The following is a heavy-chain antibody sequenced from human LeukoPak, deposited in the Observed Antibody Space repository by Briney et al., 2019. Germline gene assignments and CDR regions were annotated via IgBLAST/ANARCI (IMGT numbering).Heavy chain of an antibody. J-gene: IGHJ4*02. Sequence: GGSLRLSCAASGFTFSSYSMNWVRQAPGKGLEWVSSISSSSSYIYYADSVKGRFTISRDNAKNSLYLQMNSLRAEDTAVYYCARECLYCSSTSCYDYWGQGTLVTVSS. D-gene: IGHD2-2*01. CDR3: ARECLYCSSTSCYDY. V-gene: IGHV3-21*01. CDR1: GFTFSSYS. CDR2: ISSSSSYI.